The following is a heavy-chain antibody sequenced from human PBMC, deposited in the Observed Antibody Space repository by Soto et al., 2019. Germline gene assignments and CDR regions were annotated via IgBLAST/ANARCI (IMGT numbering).Heavy chain of an antibody. CDR1: GFSLSTSGVG. Sequence: QITLKESGPTLVKPTQTLTLTCTFSGFSLSTSGVGVGWIRQPPGKALEWLALIYWDDDKRHSPSLKSRLTITKDTSKNQVVLTMTNMDPVDTATYYCAHTVYYGSGPDWFDPWGQGTLVTVSS. J-gene: IGHJ5*02. CDR2: IYWDDDK. V-gene: IGHV2-5*02. CDR3: AHTVYYGSGPDWFDP. D-gene: IGHD3-10*01.